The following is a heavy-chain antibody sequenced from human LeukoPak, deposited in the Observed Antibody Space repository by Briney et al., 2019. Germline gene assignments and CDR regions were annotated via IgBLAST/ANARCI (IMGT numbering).Heavy chain of an antibody. J-gene: IGHJ6*03. CDR3: ARGRRINYMDV. D-gene: IGHD1-14*01. V-gene: IGHV3-48*03. CDR2: ISSSGSTI. CDR1: GFTFSSYE. Sequence: GGSLRLSCAASGFTFSSYEMNWVRQAPGKGLEWVSYISSSGSTIYYADSVKGRFTISRDNSKNTLYLQMNSLRAEDTAVYYCARGRRINYMDVWGKGTTVTVSS.